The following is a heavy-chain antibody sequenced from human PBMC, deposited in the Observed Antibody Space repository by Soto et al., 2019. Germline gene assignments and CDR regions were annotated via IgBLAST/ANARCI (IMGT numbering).Heavy chain of an antibody. V-gene: IGHV3-7*01. CDR3: ARPARECSSPGCAN. Sequence: PGGSLRLSCVVSGLTFSNYWMSWVRQAPGKGLEWVANINRDGIETYYVDSVKGRFTISRDNFKNSLYLQMTSLRAEDTVVYYCARPARECSSPGCANWGQGTLVTVSS. CDR1: GLTFSNYW. CDR2: INRDGIET. J-gene: IGHJ4*02. D-gene: IGHD2-2*01.